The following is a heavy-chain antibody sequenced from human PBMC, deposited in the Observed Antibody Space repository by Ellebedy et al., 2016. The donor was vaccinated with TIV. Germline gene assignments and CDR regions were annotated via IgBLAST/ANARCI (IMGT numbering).Heavy chain of an antibody. V-gene: IGHV4-34*01. D-gene: IGHD3-3*01. J-gene: IGHJ6*03. CDR3: ARGLGYDFWSGYWDYYYYYMDV. Sequence: GSLRLXXAVYGGSFSGYYWSWIRQPPGKGLEWIGEINHSGSTNYNPSLKSRVTISVDTSKNQFSLKLSSVTAADTAVYYCARGLGYDFWSGYWDYYYYYMDVWGKGTTVTVSS. CDR1: GGSFSGYY. CDR2: INHSGST.